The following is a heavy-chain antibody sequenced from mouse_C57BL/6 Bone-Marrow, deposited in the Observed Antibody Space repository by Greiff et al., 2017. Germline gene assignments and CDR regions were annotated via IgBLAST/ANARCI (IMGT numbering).Heavy chain of an antibody. Sequence: DVMLVESEGGLVQPGSSMKLSCTASGFTFSDYYMAWVRQVPEKGLEWVANINYDGSSTYYLDSLKSRFIISRDNAKNILYLQMSSLKSEDTATYYCARDGLLPFAYWGQGTLVTVSA. CDR3: ARDGLLPFAY. CDR1: GFTFSDYY. V-gene: IGHV5-16*01. CDR2: INYDGSST. D-gene: IGHD1-1*01. J-gene: IGHJ3*01.